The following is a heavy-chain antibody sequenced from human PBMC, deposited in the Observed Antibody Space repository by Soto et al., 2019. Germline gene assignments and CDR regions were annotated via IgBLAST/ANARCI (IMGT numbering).Heavy chain of an antibody. CDR3: AKWYYYDSSGSGFDY. V-gene: IGHV3-23*01. D-gene: IGHD3-22*01. J-gene: IGHJ4*02. CDR1: GFTFSSYA. CDR2: ISGSGGST. Sequence: GGSLRLSCAASGFTFSSYAMSWVRQAPGKGLEWVSAISGSGGSTYYADSVKGRFTISRDNSKNTLYLQMNSLRAEDTAVYYCAKWYYYDSSGSGFDYWGQGTLVTVSS.